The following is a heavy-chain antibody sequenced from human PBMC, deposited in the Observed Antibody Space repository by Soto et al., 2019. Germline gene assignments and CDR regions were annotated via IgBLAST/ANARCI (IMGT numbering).Heavy chain of an antibody. CDR1: GYTFTSYY. CDR3: ARVSPGNAFDI. CDR2: INPSGGST. Sequence: QVQLVQSGAEVKKPGASVKVSCKASGYTFTSYYMHWVRQAPGQGLEWMGIINPSGGSTSYAQKCQGRVTMTRDTSKSTVYMELSSLRSEDTAVYYCARVSPGNAFDIWGQGTMVTVSS. J-gene: IGHJ3*02. V-gene: IGHV1-46*03.